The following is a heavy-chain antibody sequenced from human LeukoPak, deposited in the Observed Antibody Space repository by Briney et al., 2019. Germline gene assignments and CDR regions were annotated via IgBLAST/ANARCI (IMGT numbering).Heavy chain of an antibody. D-gene: IGHD1-1*01. CDR3: ARDGNAHSHYYYYMDV. V-gene: IGHV1-69*06. J-gene: IGHJ6*03. CDR2: IIPIFGTA. Sequence: SVKVSCKASGGTFSSYAISWVRQAPGQGLEWMGRIIPIFGTANYAQKFQGRVTITADKSTGTAYMELSSLRSEDTAVYYCARDGNAHSHYYYYMDVWGKGTTVTV. CDR1: GGTFSSYA.